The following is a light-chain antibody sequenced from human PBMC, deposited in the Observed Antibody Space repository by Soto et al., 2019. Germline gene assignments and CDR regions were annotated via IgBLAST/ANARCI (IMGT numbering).Light chain of an antibody. CDR1: SSNIGSNT. V-gene: IGLV1-44*01. CDR2: SNN. Sequence: QSVLTQPPSASGTPGQRVTISCSGSSSNIGSNTVNWYQQFPGTAPKLLIFSNNQRPSGVPDRFSGSKSGTSASLASSGLQSEDEADYYCAPWDDSRNGYVFGTGTKLTVL. CDR3: APWDDSRNGYV. J-gene: IGLJ1*01.